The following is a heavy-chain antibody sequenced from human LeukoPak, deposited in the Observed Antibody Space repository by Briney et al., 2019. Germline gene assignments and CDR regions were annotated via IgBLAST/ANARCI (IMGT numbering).Heavy chain of an antibody. V-gene: IGHV4-34*01. D-gene: IGHD2-15*01. Sequence: SETLSLTCAVYGGSFSGYYWSWIRQPPGKGLEWIGEINHRGSTNYNPSLKSRVTISVDTSKNQFSLKLSSVTAVDTAVYYCARAGPGYCSGGSCYSFGDVRWFDPWGQGTLVTVSS. J-gene: IGHJ5*02. CDR3: ARAGPGYCSGGSCYSFGDVRWFDP. CDR1: GGSFSGYY. CDR2: INHRGST.